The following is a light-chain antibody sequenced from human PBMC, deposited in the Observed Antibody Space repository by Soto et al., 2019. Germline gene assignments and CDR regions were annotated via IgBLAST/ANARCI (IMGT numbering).Light chain of an antibody. CDR3: QPYNNWPPIT. V-gene: IGKV3-15*01. J-gene: IGKJ5*01. CDR2: GAS. CDR1: QSLFDSDDGNP. Sequence: VMTQAPLSLSVTPGEPASMSFRSSQSLFDSDDGNPLVDWYQPKPXQAPRLXXYGASTRANGIPARFSGSGSGTKFTLTLSSLQSEDFAIYVCQPYNNWPPITFGQGTRLEIK.